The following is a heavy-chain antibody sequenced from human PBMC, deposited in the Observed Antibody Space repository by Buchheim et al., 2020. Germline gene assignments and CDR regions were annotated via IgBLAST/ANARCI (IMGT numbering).Heavy chain of an antibody. V-gene: IGHV3-48*03. J-gene: IGHJ1*01. CDR2: ISASGGRT. CDR1: GFPFGGYE. D-gene: IGHD3-10*01. CDR3: ATDPHYPSGSY. Sequence: EVFLVESGGHLVQPGGSLRLSCAASGFPFGGYEMNWVRQAPGKGLECIAYISASGGRTYYVDSVRGRFTISRDNAKNSLYLQMSSLIVEDTAVYYCATDPHYPSGSYWGQGTL.